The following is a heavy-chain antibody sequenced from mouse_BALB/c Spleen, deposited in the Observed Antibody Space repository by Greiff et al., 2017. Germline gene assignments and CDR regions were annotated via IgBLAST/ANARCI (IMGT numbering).Heavy chain of an antibody. J-gene: IGHJ3*01. D-gene: IGHD2-14*01. CDR3: EMAYYRYDEFAY. V-gene: IGHV1-4*01. CDR1: GYTFTSYT. Sequence: QVQLKESGAELARPGASVKMSCKASGYTFTSYTMHWVKQRPGQGLEWIGYINPSSGYTNYNQKFKDKATLTADKSSSTAYMHLRSLTSEDSAVDYCEMAYYRYDEFAYWGQGTLVTVSA. CDR2: INPSSGYT.